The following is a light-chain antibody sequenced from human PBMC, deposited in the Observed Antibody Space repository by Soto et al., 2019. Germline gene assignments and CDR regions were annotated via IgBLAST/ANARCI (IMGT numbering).Light chain of an antibody. V-gene: IGLV1-40*01. CDR3: QSFDTSRRGSV. CDR2: GNN. J-gene: IGLJ3*02. CDR1: SSNIGAGYD. Sequence: QSVLTQPPSVSGAPGQRVTISCSGTSSNIGAGYDVHWYHQLPGTAPKLLIFGNNNRPSGVSARFSASRSGTSASLAITGLQAEDEADYYCQSFDTSRRGSVFGGGTKLTVL.